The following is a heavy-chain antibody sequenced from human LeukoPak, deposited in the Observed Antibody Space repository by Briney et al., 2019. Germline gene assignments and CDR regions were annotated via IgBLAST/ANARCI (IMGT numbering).Heavy chain of an antibody. CDR3: ARATAMDPLYYYYYYMDV. CDR1: GGSISSYY. D-gene: IGHD5-18*01. V-gene: IGHV4-59*01. CDR2: IYYSGST. J-gene: IGHJ6*03. Sequence: SETLSLTCTVSGGSISSYYWSWIRQPPGKGLEWIGYIYYSGSTNYNPSLKSRVTISVDTSKNQFSLKLSSVTAADTAVYCCARATAMDPLYYYYYYMDVWGKGTTVTVSS.